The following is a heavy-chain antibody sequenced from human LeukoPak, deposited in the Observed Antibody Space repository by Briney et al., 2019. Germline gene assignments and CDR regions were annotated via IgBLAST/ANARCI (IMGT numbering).Heavy chain of an antibody. D-gene: IGHD6-6*01. CDR2: IKSKTDGGTT. V-gene: IGHV3-15*01. J-gene: IGHJ4*02. CDR1: GFTFSNAW. CDR3: TLASIAARGSFDY. Sequence: GGSLRLSCAASGFTFSNAWMSWVRQAPGKGLEWVGRIKSKTDGGTTDYAAPVKGRSTISRDDSKNTLYLQMNSLKTEDTAVYYCTLASIAARGSFDYWGQGTLVTVSS.